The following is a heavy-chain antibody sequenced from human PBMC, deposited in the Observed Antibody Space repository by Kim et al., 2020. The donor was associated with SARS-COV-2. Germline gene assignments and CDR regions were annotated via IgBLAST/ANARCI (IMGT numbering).Heavy chain of an antibody. CDR2: ISYDGSNK. J-gene: IGHJ6*02. D-gene: IGHD3-10*01. Sequence: GGSLRLSCAASGFTFSSYGMHWVRQAPGKGLEWVAVISYDGSNKYYADSVKGRFTISRDNSKNTLYLQMNSLRAEDTAVYYCARGDYGSGSSYYYYGMDVWGQGTTVTVSS. CDR1: GFTFSSYG. V-gene: IGHV3-33*05. CDR3: ARGDYGSGSSYYYYGMDV.